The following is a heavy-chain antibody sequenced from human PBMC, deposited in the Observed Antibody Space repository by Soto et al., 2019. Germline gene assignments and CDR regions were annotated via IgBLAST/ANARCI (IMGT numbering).Heavy chain of an antibody. J-gene: IGHJ2*01. CDR3: AHLSRNDYRAWYFDL. V-gene: IGHV2-5*02. CDR2: IYWEDDK. Sequence: QITLKESGPTLVKPTQTLTLTCTFSGFSLGTSGVGVGWIRQPPGKALEWLAVIYWEDDKRYSPSLKSRLTSTKDTSKNQVVLTMINMDPVDTATYYCAHLSRNDYRAWYFDLWGRGTLVTVSS. D-gene: IGHD4-4*01. CDR1: GFSLGTSGVG.